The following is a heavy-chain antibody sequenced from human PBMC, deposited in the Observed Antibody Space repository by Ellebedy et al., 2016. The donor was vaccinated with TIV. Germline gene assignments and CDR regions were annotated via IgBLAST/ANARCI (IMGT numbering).Heavy chain of an antibody. J-gene: IGHJ6*02. Sequence: GESLKISCAASGFTFSDYYMSWICQAPGKGLEWVSYITSSGSTIYYADSVKGRFTISRDNSKNTLYLQMNSLRAEDTAVYYCARDGPTSIAAADYYYGMDVWGQGTTVTVSS. CDR1: GFTFSDYY. D-gene: IGHD6-13*01. CDR2: ITSSGSTI. V-gene: IGHV3-11*04. CDR3: ARDGPTSIAAADYYYGMDV.